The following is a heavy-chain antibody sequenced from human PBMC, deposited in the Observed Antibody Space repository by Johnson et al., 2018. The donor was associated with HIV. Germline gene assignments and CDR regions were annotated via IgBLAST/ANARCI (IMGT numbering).Heavy chain of an antibody. Sequence: VQLVESGGDVVQPGRSLRLSCAASGFTFSNAWMSWVRQAPGKGLEWVGRIKSKTDGGTTDYAAPVKGRFTISRDDSKNTLYLQMNSLKTEDTAVYYCTTDLLLARIGYYAFDIWGQGTMVTVSS. J-gene: IGHJ3*02. D-gene: IGHD3-22*01. CDR1: GFTFSNAW. CDR3: TTDLLLARIGYYAFDI. CDR2: IKSKTDGGTT. V-gene: IGHV3-15*01.